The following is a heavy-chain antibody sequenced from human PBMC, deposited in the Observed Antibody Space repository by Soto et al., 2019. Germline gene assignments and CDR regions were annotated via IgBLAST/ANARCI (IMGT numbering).Heavy chain of an antibody. CDR3: ASLGRHG. V-gene: IGHV3-7*01. J-gene: IGHJ6*02. CDR2: IKEDGSEK. D-gene: IGHD3-16*01. CDR1: GFSFSDSW. Sequence: GGSLRLSCAASGFSFSDSWMDWVRQAPGKGPEWVANIKEDGSEKNYVDSVKGRFTISRDDAKNSLYLQMNSLRAEDTAVYYCASLGRHGWGQGTTVTVSS.